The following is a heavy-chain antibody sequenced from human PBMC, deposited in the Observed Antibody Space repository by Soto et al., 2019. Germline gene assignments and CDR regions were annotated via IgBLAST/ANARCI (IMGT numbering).Heavy chain of an antibody. D-gene: IGHD3-10*01. CDR1: GFIFKMYW. Sequence: EVQLVESGGGLVPPGGSVRLSCAASGFIFKMYWMHWVRRSRGKGLVWISRIYNDGTYSDYADSVRGRFTISRDNVNDTLYLQMNNLRAEDSGLYYCTRGPRPISTGTGAYWGQGTQVTVSS. V-gene: IGHV3-74*01. J-gene: IGHJ4*02. CDR2: IYNDGTYS. CDR3: TRGPRPISTGTGAY.